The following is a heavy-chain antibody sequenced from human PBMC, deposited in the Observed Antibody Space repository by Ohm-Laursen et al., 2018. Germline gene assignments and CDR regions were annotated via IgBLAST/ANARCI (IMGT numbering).Heavy chain of an antibody. V-gene: IGHV3-23*01. CDR2: IGSSGGST. CDR1: GFTFSSYS. D-gene: IGHD1-26*01. CDR3: AKLVGATDY. Sequence: SLRLSCAASGFTFSSYSMNWVRQAPGKGLEWVSAIGSSGGSTYYADSVKGRFTISRDNSKNTLFLQMNSLRAEDTALYYCAKLVGATDYWGQGTLVTVSS. J-gene: IGHJ4*02.